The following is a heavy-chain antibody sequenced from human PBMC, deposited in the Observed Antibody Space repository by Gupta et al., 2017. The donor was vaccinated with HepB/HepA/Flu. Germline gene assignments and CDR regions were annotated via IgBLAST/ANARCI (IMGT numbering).Heavy chain of an antibody. V-gene: IGHV3-64*01. Sequence: EVQLVESGGGLVQPGGSLRLSCAASGFTFSSYGMHWFRQAPGKGLEYVSAISSNGGSTYYANSVKGRFTISRDNSKNTLYLQMGSLRAEDMAVYYCARRGGYCNGGSCFYYFDHWGQGTLVTVSS. CDR2: ISSNGGST. CDR3: ARRGGYCNGGSCFYYFDH. D-gene: IGHD2-15*01. CDR1: GFTFSSYG. J-gene: IGHJ4*02.